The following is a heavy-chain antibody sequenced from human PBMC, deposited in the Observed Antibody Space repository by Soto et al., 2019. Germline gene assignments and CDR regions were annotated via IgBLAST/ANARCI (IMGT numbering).Heavy chain of an antibody. CDR3: ARWRLDDGDQNGFDP. CDR2: IYYNGSA. Sequence: VQLQESGPGLVTPSETLSPTCTVSGGSVSSGGYFWSWISQPPGQRLEWIGFIYYNGSANFNPTLKSRVPISVDTSTNLFSLTLSPASAADTALYYCARWRLDDGDQNGFDPWGQGTELSVSS. V-gene: IGHV4-61*08. D-gene: IGHD4-17*01. CDR1: GGSVSSGGYF. J-gene: IGHJ5*02.